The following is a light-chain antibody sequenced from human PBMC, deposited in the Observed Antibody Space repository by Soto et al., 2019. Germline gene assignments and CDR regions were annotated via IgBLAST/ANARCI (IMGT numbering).Light chain of an antibody. V-gene: IGKV3-20*01. J-gene: IGKJ1*01. CDR1: QNLSASC. Sequence: EIVLTPSPGTLALSPGERATLSCRASQNLSASCLAWYQHKPGQAPRLLIYGASSRATGIPDRFSDGGSGTDFTLTISRGEREDVAVYYCHESRRLPCTFGQGNKVVIK. CDR3: HESRRLPCT. CDR2: GAS.